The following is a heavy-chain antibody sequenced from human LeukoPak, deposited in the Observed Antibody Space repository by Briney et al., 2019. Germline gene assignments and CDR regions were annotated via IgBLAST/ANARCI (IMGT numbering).Heavy chain of an antibody. D-gene: IGHD3-22*01. V-gene: IGHV3-7*01. J-gene: IGHJ4*02. CDR1: GFTFSSYW. Sequence: PGGSLRLSCAASGFTFSSYWMSWVRQAPGKGLEWVANIKQDGSEKYYVDSVKGRFTISRDNSKNTLYLQMNSLRAEDTAVYYCASLTYYYDSSGYYFDYWGQGTLVTVSS. CDR3: ASLTYYYDSSGYYFDY. CDR2: IKQDGSEK.